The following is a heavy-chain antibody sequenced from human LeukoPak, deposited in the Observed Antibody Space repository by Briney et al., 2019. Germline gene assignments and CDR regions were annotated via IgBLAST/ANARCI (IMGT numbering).Heavy chain of an antibody. J-gene: IGHJ2*01. Sequence: SETLSLTCTVSGGSISGYIWSWIRQPPGKGLEWIAYIYDYGASNYNPSLKSRVTISIDTSKNQFSLKLTSMSAADTAVYYCTRLSVVSPHRYFDLWGRGTLVTVSS. D-gene: IGHD2-21*01. CDR3: TRLSVVSPHRYFDL. V-gene: IGHV4-59*08. CDR1: GGSISGYI. CDR2: IYDYGAS.